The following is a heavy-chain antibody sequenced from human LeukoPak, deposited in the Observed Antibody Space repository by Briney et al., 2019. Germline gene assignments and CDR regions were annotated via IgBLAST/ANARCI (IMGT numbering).Heavy chain of an antibody. V-gene: IGHV3-21*01. J-gene: IGHJ3*02. Sequence: GGSLRLSCAASGFTFSSYSMNWVRQAPGKGLEWVSSISSSSSYIYCADSVKGRFTISRDNTKNSLYLQMNSLRAEDTAVYYCARRRLDAFDIWGQGTMVTVSS. CDR1: GFTFSSYS. CDR2: ISSSSSYI. CDR3: ARRRLDAFDI.